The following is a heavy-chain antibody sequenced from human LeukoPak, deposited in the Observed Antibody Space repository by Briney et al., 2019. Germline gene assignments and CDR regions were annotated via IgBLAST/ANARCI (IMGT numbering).Heavy chain of an antibody. CDR1: GYTFTGYY. V-gene: IGHV1-2*02. Sequence: ASVKVSCKASGYTFTGYYMHWVRQAPGQGLEWMGWINPNSGGTNYAQKFQGRVTMTRDTSISTAYMELSRLRSDDTAVYYCARDEWFGELLSHRFDYWGQGTLVTVPS. J-gene: IGHJ4*02. CDR2: INPNSGGT. D-gene: IGHD3-10*01. CDR3: ARDEWFGELLSHRFDY.